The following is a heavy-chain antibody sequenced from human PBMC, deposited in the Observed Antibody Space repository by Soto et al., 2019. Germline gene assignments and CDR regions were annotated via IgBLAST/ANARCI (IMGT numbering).Heavy chain of an antibody. V-gene: IGHV1-8*01. J-gene: IGHJ4*02. CDR2: MNPNSGNT. CDR1: GYTFTSYD. Sequence: QVQLVQSGAEVTKPGASVKVSCKASGYTFTSYDINWVRQATGQGLEWMGWMNPNSGNTGYEQTFQGRLTMTRNTSISTAYMELSSLRSEDTAVYYCARERTVAGNDYWGKGTLVTVSS. CDR3: ARERTVAGNDY. D-gene: IGHD6-19*01.